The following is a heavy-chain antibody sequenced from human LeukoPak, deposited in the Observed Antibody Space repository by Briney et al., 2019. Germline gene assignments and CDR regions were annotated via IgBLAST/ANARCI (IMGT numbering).Heavy chain of an antibody. V-gene: IGHV3-7*01. CDR1: GFTFSSFW. J-gene: IGHJ4*02. D-gene: IGHD1-14*01. Sequence: GGSLRLSCAASGFTFSSFWMSWVRQAPGKGLEWVANIKQDGSEIFYVDSVKGRFTISSDNAQNSLYLQMNSLRAEDTAVYYCASGNYFDYWGQGTLVTASS. CDR2: IKQDGSEI. CDR3: ASGNYFDY.